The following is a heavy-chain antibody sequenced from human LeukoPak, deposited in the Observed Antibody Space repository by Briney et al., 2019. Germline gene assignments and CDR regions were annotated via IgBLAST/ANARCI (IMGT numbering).Heavy chain of an antibody. CDR1: GYSFTGYW. V-gene: IGHV5-51*01. Sequence: GESLKISCKGSGYSFTGYWIGWVRQMPGKGLEWMGIIYPGDSDTRYSPSFQGQVTISADKSISTAYLQWSSLKASDTAMYYCARRVSGGYSSSWYFDYWGQGTLVTVSS. CDR3: ARRVSGGYSSSWYFDY. D-gene: IGHD6-13*01. J-gene: IGHJ4*02. CDR2: IYPGDSDT.